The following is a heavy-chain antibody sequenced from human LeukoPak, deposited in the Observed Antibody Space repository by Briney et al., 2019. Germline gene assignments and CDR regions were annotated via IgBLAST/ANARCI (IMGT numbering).Heavy chain of an antibody. CDR2: IYHSGST. Sequence: SETLSLTCTVSGGSISSGGYYWSWIRQPPGKGLEWIGYIYHSGSTYYNPSLKSRVTISVDRSKNQFSLKLSSVTAADTAVYYCARGAVSGDAFDIWGQGTMVTVSS. CDR1: GGSISSGGYY. CDR3: ARGAVSGDAFDI. V-gene: IGHV4-30-2*01. D-gene: IGHD6-19*01. J-gene: IGHJ3*02.